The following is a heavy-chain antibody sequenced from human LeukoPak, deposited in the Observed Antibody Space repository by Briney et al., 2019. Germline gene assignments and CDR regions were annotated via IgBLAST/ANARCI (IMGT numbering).Heavy chain of an antibody. Sequence: SVKVSCKASGGIFSSYAISWVRQAPGQGLEWMGGIIPTFGTANYAQKFQGRVTITAGESTNTASMQLSSLRSEDTAVYYCARGGITMVRGVITPYYFDYWGQGTLVTVSS. CDR1: GGIFSSYA. D-gene: IGHD3-10*01. J-gene: IGHJ4*02. CDR2: IIPTFGTA. CDR3: ARGGITMVRGVITPYYFDY. V-gene: IGHV1-69*13.